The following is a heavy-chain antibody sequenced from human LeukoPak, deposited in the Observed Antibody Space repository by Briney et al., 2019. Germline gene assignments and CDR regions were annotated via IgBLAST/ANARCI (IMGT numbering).Heavy chain of an antibody. V-gene: IGHV4-34*01. D-gene: IGHD3-22*01. Sequence: SETLSLTCAVYGGSFSGYYWSWIRQPPGKGLEWIGEINHSGSTNYNPSLKSRVTISVDTSKNQFSLKLSSVTAADTAVYHCARGSPRITMIVRKGAFDIWGQGTMVTVSS. CDR2: INHSGST. CDR1: GGSFSGYY. CDR3: ARGSPRITMIVRKGAFDI. J-gene: IGHJ3*02.